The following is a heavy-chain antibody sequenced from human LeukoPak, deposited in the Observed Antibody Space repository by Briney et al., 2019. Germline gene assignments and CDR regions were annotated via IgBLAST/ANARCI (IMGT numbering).Heavy chain of an antibody. CDR2: IDPSDSKT. CDR1: GYDFTTYW. V-gene: IGHV5-10-1*01. J-gene: IGHJ4*02. CDR3: SIFDF. Sequence: GESLRISCKGSGYDFTTYWINWVRQMPGRGLEWMGRIDPSDSKTNYSPSFQGHVTISADKSISTAYLQWSSLKASDAATYYCSIFDFWAQGTLVTVSS.